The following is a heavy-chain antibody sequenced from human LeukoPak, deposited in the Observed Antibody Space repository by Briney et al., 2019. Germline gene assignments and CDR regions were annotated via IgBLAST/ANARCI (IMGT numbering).Heavy chain of an antibody. CDR3: ARDPIVVVPAAKETDY. J-gene: IGHJ4*02. V-gene: IGHV3-21*01. CDR2: ISSSSSYI. Sequence: GGSLRLSCAASGFTFSSYSMNWVRQAPGKGLEWVSSISSSSSYIYYADSVKGRFTISRDNAKNSLYLQMNSLRAEDTAVYYCARDPIVVVPAAKETDYWGQGTLVTVSS. D-gene: IGHD2-2*01. CDR1: GFTFSSYS.